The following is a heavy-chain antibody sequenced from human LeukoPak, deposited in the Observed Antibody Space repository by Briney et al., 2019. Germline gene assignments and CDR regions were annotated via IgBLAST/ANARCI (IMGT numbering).Heavy chain of an antibody. J-gene: IGHJ4*02. CDR1: RFSLTASGVG. D-gene: IGHD6-19*01. V-gene: IGHV2-5*02. CDR2: LYWDGDK. CDR3: AHRQQWLGAFDY. Sequence: ESGPTLVNPTQTLTLTCTFSRFSLTASGVGVGWIRQPPGKALEWLALLYWDGDKRYSPSLKSRLTITKDTSKNQVVLTMTNMDPVDTATYFCAHRQQWLGAFDYWGQGTQVTVSS.